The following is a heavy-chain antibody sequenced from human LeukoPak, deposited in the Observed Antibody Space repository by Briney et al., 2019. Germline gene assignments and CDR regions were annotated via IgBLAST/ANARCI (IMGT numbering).Heavy chain of an antibody. CDR2: ISHSGTT. V-gene: IGHV4-38-2*02. CDR1: GYSISSGYL. D-gene: IGHD6-13*01. CDR3: ARGGGSSPFYYYYYMDV. J-gene: IGHJ6*03. Sequence: SETLALTCTVSGYSISSGYLWGWIRQPPGKGLECIGTISHSGTTYYTPSLKSRVTISVDTSKNQFSLKLSSVTATDTAVYYCARGGGSSPFYYYYYMDVWGKGTTVTISS.